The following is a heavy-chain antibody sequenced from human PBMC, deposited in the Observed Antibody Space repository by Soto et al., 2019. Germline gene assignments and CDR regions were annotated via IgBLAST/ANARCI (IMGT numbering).Heavy chain of an antibody. CDR3: TRPNEEMAFDF. D-gene: IGHD1-1*01. CDR2: IRSKAHNYAT. V-gene: IGHV3-73*02. Sequence: EVQLVESGGDLVRSGGSLKVSCEASGFAFSGAAFHWVRQAPGKGLEWVGRIRSKAHNYATEYAASVKGRFTISRDDSRNTAYLQMNSLKVEDTAVYYCTRPNEEMAFDFWGQGTLVTVSS. J-gene: IGHJ4*02. CDR1: GFAFSGAA.